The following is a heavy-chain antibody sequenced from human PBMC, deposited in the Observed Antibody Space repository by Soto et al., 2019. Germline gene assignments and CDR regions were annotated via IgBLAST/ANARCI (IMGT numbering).Heavy chain of an antibody. CDR3: AAVERGHCSGGSCYPMLHDMDV. J-gene: IGHJ6*02. CDR1: GFTFTSSA. Sequence: ASVKVSCKASGFTFTSSAVQWVRQARGQRLEWIGWIVVGSGNTNYAQKFQERVTITRDMSTSTAYMELSSLRSEDTAVYYCAAVERGHCSGGSCYPMLHDMDVWGQGTTVTVSS. V-gene: IGHV1-58*01. D-gene: IGHD2-15*01. CDR2: IVVGSGNT.